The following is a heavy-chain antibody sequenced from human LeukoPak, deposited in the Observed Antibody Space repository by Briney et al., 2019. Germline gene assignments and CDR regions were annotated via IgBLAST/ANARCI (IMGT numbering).Heavy chain of an antibody. Sequence: SVKVSCKASGGTFSSYAISWVRQAPGQGLDWMGRFIPNLGIANYAQKFKGRVTITADKSTSTAYMELSSLRSEDSAVYYCTRAYSGYDPDFDYWGQGTLVTVSS. D-gene: IGHD5-12*01. CDR3: TRAYSGYDPDFDY. CDR2: FIPNLGIA. CDR1: GGTFSSYA. J-gene: IGHJ4*02. V-gene: IGHV1-69*04.